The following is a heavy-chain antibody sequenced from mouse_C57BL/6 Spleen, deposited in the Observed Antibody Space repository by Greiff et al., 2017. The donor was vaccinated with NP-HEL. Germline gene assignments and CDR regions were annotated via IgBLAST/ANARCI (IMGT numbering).Heavy chain of an antibody. V-gene: IGHV1-54*01. J-gene: IGHJ3*01. CDR1: GYAFTNYL. D-gene: IGHD2-12*01. Sequence: VKLQESGAELVRPGTSVKVSCKASGYAFTNYLIEWVKQRPGQGLEWIGVINPGSGGTNYNEKFKGKATLTADKSSSTAYMQLSSLTSEDSAVYFCARGEKRNLSYYREIGFAYWGQGTLVTVSA. CDR2: INPGSGGT. CDR3: ARGEKRNLSYYREIGFAY.